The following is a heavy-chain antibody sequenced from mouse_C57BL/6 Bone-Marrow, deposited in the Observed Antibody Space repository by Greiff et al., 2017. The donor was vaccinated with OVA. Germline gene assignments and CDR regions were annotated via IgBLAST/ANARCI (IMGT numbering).Heavy chain of an antibody. CDR3: ANWDYYFDY. J-gene: IGHJ2*01. V-gene: IGHV14-4*01. Sequence: EVQLVESGAELVRPGASVKLSCTASGFNIKDDYMHWVKQRPEQGLEWIGWIDPENGDTEYASKFQGKATITADTSSNTAYLQLSSLTSEDTAVYYCANWDYYFDYWGQGTTLTVSS. CDR2: IDPENGDT. D-gene: IGHD4-1*01. CDR1: GFNIKDDY.